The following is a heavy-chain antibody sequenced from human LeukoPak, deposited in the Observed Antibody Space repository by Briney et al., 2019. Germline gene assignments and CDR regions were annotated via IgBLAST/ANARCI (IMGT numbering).Heavy chain of an antibody. CDR1: GFTFSSYW. CDR3: ARAVYGDYGNWFDP. D-gene: IGHD4-17*01. CDR2: IKQDGSEK. Sequence: GGSLRLSCAASGFTFSSYWMSWVRQAPGKGLEWVANIKQDGSEKYYVDSMKGRFTISRDNAKNSLYLQMNSLRAEDTAVYYCARAVYGDYGNWFDPWGQGTLVTVSS. V-gene: IGHV3-7*01. J-gene: IGHJ5*02.